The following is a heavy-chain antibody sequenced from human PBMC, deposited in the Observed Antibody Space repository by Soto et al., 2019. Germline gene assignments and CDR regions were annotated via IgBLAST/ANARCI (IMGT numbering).Heavy chain of an antibody. Sequence: PGGSLRLSCAASGFTFSSYAMSWVRQAPGKGLEWVSAISGNGGSTYYADSVKGRFTISRDNSKNTLYLQMNSLRAEDTAVYYCAKDVLVLPAAMWGCNSSPMSYFDSRGQGALVTISS. CDR2: ISGNGGST. CDR1: GFTFSSYA. CDR3: AKDVLVLPAAMWGCNSSPMSYFDS. V-gene: IGHV3-23*01. J-gene: IGHJ4*02. D-gene: IGHD2-2*01.